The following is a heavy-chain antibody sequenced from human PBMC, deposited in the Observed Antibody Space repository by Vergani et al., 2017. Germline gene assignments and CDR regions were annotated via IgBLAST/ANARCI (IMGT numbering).Heavy chain of an antibody. D-gene: IGHD6-19*01. Sequence: QMQLQESGPGLVKPSETLSLSCTVSGDSISTSSYAWGWIRQPPGKTLEWIGTVFYGGRTSYNPSLKSRVTLSLDTSKKQISLHLTSVTAADTAVYYCARHIAVVRPSSMTAFDYWGQGTLVPVSS. V-gene: IGHV4-39*01. CDR3: ARHIAVVRPSSMTAFDY. J-gene: IGHJ4*02. CDR2: VFYGGRT. CDR1: GDSISTSSYA.